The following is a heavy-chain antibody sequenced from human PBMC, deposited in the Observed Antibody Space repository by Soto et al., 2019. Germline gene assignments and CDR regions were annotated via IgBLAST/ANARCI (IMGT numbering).Heavy chain of an antibody. V-gene: IGHV1-18*01. D-gene: IGHD3-10*01. CDR3: AFSVKELWQNWFDS. J-gene: IGHJ5*01. CDR1: GYTFTSYG. Sequence: ASVKVSCKASGYTFTSYGISWVRQAPGQGLEWMGWINAYNGNTNYAQRLQGRVSMTTDTSTSTAYMELRGLRSDDTAVYYCAFSVKELWQNWFDSSGQGTLVTVSS. CDR2: INAYNGNT.